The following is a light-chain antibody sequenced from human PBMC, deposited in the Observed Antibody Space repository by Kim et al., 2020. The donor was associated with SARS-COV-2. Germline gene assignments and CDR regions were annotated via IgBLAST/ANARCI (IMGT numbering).Light chain of an antibody. Sequence: PGVSISCSGSRSNIGTNTVNWYQQLPGAAPTLLIFSNNQRPSGVPDRFSGSKSGTSASLAISGLQSEDEADYYCVAWDDSLNGPVFGGGTQLTVL. CDR3: VAWDDSLNGPV. J-gene: IGLJ2*01. CDR1: RSNIGTNT. V-gene: IGLV1-44*01. CDR2: SNN.